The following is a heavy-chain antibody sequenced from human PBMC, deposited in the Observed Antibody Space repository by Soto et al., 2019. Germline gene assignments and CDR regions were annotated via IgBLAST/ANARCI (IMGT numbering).Heavy chain of an antibody. V-gene: IGHV4-59*11. CDR1: GGYIRSHY. J-gene: IGHJ4*02. Sequence: SEPMSLTNTVSGGYIRSHYWSWIRQPPGKGLEWIGYIYYSGSTNYNPSLKSRVSISVDTSKNQFSLKLSSVTAADTAVYYCARRYGGNFDYWGQGTLVTVSS. CDR2: IYYSGST. CDR3: ARRYGGNFDY. D-gene: IGHD1-26*01.